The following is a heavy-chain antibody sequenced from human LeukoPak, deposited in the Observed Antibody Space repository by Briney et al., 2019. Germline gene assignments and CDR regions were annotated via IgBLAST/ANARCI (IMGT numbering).Heavy chain of an antibody. Sequence: NSGGSLRLSCAASGITFSNAWMSWVRQAPGKGLEWASSISSSSGYIYYADSVKGRFTISRDNAKNSLYLQMNSLRAEDTGLYYCAASIAYRSSWFADYWGQGTLVTVSS. CDR2: ISSSSGYI. CDR1: GITFSNAW. D-gene: IGHD6-13*01. V-gene: IGHV3-21*01. J-gene: IGHJ4*02. CDR3: AASIAYRSSWFADY.